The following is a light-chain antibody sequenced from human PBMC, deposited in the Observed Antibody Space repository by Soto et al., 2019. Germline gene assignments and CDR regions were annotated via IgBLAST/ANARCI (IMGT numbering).Light chain of an antibody. CDR2: LSSDGSH. Sequence: QLVLTQSPSASASLGASVKLTCTLSSGHSSYAIAWHQQQPEKGPRYLMKLSSDGSHSKGDGIPDRFSGSSSGAERYLTXSXXXXEXEADYYCQTWDTGARVVFGGGTKLTV. CDR3: QTWDTGARVV. V-gene: IGLV4-69*01. CDR1: SGHSSYA. J-gene: IGLJ2*01.